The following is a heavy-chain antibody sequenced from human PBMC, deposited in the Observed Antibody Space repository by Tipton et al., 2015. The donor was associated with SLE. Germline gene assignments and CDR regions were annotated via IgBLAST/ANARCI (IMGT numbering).Heavy chain of an antibody. Sequence: TLSLTCTVSGGSMTHYYWNWVRQSPGKGLEWLGYIHYTGTPYYRPSLKSRIAMSVDTSSNQFSLSLTSLTPADTAVYYCARSGSSNFDPPDYWGQGTLVTVSS. CDR1: GGSMTHYY. D-gene: IGHD4-11*01. V-gene: IGHV4-59*01. CDR3: ARSGSSNFDPPDY. J-gene: IGHJ4*02. CDR2: IHYTGTP.